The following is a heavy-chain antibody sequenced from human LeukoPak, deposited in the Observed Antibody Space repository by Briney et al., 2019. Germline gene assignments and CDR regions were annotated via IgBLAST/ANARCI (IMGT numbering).Heavy chain of an antibody. D-gene: IGHD6-19*01. CDR3: ARIQKAVAGDYFDY. J-gene: IGHJ4*02. CDR1: GGSFNGDY. Sequence: PAETLSLTCAVYGGSFNGDYWSWIRQPPGKGLEWIGEINHSGSTNYNPSLKSRVTISVDTSKNQFSLKLSSVTAADTAVYYCARIQKAVAGDYFDYWGQGTLVTVSS. V-gene: IGHV4-34*01. CDR2: INHSGST.